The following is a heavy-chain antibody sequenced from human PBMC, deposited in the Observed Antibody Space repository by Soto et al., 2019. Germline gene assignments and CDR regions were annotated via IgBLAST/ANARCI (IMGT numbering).Heavy chain of an antibody. CDR2: ISYDGSNK. D-gene: IGHD3-3*01. J-gene: IGHJ6*02. CDR1: GFTFSSYA. V-gene: IGHV3-30-3*01. CDR3: ARDTLRFLNHYYYYGMDV. Sequence: GGSLRLSCAASGFTFSSYAMHWVRQAPGKGLEWVAVISYDGSNKYYADSVKGRFTISRDNSKNTLYLQMNSLRAEDTAVYYCARDTLRFLNHYYYYGMDVWGQGTTVTVSS.